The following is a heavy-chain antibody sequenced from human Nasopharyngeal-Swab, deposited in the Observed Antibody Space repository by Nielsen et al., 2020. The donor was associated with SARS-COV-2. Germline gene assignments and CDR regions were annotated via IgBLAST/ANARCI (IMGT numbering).Heavy chain of an antibody. V-gene: IGHV4-4*02. CDR2: VSHSGSI. J-gene: IGHJ6*03. CDR1: GVSVSSNAW. D-gene: IGHD2-2*01. Sequence: SETLSLTCAVSGVSVSSNAWWTCVRQSPGKGLGWIGEVSHSGSINYNPSLKSRVTLSMDKSKRQFSLRLTSVSAADTAVYFCARGDLVVVQSPILGMGPFFYYFYLDVWGKGTTVTVSS. CDR3: ARGDLVVVQSPILGMGPFFYYFYLDV.